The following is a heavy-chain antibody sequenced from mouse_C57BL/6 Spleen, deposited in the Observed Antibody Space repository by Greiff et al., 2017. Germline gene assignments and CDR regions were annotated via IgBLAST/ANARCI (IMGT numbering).Heavy chain of an antibody. V-gene: IGHV1-4*01. Sequence: QVQLKESGAELARPGASVKMSCKASGYTFTSYTMHWVKQRPGQGLEWIGYINPSSGYTKYNQKFKDKATLTADKSSSTAYMQLSSLTSEDSAVYYCARDYDGEAMDYWGQGTSVTVSS. CDR2: INPSSGYT. D-gene: IGHD2-4*01. CDR3: ARDYDGEAMDY. J-gene: IGHJ4*01. CDR1: GYTFTSYT.